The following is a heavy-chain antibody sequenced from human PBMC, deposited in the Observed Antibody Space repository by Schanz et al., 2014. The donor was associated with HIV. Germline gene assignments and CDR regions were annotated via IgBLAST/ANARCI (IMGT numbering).Heavy chain of an antibody. D-gene: IGHD2-15*01. CDR2: ISSNTNYI. Sequence: DVQLVESGGGLVKRGGSLRLSCAASGFTFNNYGVNWVRQAPGKGLEWISSISSNTNYINYADSVKGRFTISRDNAKNSLYLQMNSLRDEDTAVYYCARDSAVARYWGQGTLVIVSP. CDR3: ARDSAVARY. V-gene: IGHV3-21*01. CDR1: GFTFNNYG. J-gene: IGHJ4*02.